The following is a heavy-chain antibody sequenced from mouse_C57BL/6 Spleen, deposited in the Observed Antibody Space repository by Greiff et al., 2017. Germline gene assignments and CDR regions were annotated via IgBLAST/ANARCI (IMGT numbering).Heavy chain of an antibody. CDR3: ARDDYYAMDY. Sequence: QVQLQQPGAELVKPGASVKLSCKASGYTFTSYWMHWVKQRPGQGLEWIGMIHPNSGSTNYNEKFKSKATLTVDKSSSTAYRQLSSLTSDDSAVYYCARDDYYAMDYWGQGTSVTVSS. CDR1: GYTFTSYW. J-gene: IGHJ4*01. CDR2: IHPNSGST. V-gene: IGHV1-64*01.